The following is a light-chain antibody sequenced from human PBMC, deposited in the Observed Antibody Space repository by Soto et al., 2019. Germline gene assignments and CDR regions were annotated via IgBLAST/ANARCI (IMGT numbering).Light chain of an antibody. J-gene: IGKJ5*01. CDR3: QQYNIWPSIT. CDR2: GAS. Sequence: EIVLTQSPSTLSLSPGEGVTLSCRASQSVTVNSLAWYQQKPGQAPRLLIYGASTRATGIPARFSGSGSGTEFTLTISSLQSEDFAIYYCQQYNIWPSITFGQGTRLEIK. V-gene: IGKV3-15*01. CDR1: QSVTVN.